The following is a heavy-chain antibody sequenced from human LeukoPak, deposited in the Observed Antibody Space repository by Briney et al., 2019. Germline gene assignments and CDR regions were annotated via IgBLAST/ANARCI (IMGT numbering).Heavy chain of an antibody. CDR1: LGSMSSSDKY. J-gene: IGHJ4*02. Sequence: SETLSHTSTHPLGSMSSSDKYSSWIRQPAGKGLEWIGRIYTSGSTTYNPSLRGRVTISLDMSKDQLSLTVTSVTAADTPVYYCARVFCSGGNCYHFDYWAQGILVTVFS. CDR3: ARVFCSGGNCYHFDY. V-gene: IGHV4-61*02. D-gene: IGHD2-15*01. CDR2: IYTSGST.